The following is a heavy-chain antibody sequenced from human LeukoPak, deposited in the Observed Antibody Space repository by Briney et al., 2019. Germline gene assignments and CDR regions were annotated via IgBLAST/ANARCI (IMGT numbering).Heavy chain of an antibody. CDR1: GGSFSDYY. CDR3: ARGSGRYSSSSVY. D-gene: IGHD6-13*01. V-gene: IGHV4-34*01. J-gene: IGHJ4*02. Sequence: SETLSLTCAVYGGSFSDYYWSWIRQPPGKGLEWIGEINHSGSTNYNPSLKSRVTISVDTSKNQFSLKLSSVTAADTAVYYCARGSGRYSSSSVYWGQGTLVTVSS. CDR2: INHSGST.